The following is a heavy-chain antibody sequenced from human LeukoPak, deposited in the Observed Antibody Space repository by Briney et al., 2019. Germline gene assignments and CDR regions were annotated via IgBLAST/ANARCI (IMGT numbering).Heavy chain of an antibody. CDR2: ISSSGSDI. V-gene: IGHV3-11*04. CDR1: GFTFSNAW. J-gene: IGHJ6*03. D-gene: IGHD6-13*01. Sequence: GGSLRLSCAASGFTFSNAWMSWVRQAPGKGLEWVSYISSSGSDIYYADSVKGRFTISRDNAKNSLYLQMNSLRAEDTAVYYCAREISGPLAAAGGYYYYYMDVWGKGTTVTISS. CDR3: AREISGPLAAAGGYYYYYMDV.